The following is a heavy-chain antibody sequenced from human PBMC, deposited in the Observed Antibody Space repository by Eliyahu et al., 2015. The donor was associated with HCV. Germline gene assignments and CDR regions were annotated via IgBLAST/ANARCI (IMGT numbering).Heavy chain of an antibody. J-gene: IGHJ4*02. D-gene: IGHD2/OR15-2a*01. V-gene: IGHV3-23*01. CDR1: GFTFRSCA. CDR2: ISGSDSGT. CDR3: AKDIYSTSWNSFDY. Sequence: EVQVLESGGGLVQPGGSLRLSCAASGFTFRSCAMSWVRQAPGKGXEWVSAISGSDSGTYYADSVRGRFTISRDNSKNTLYLQMNSLRAEDTAVYYCAKDIYSTSWNSFDYWGQGTLVTVSS.